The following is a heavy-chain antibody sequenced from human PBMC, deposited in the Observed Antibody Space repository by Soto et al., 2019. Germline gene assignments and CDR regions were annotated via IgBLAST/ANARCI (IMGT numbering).Heavy chain of an antibody. D-gene: IGHD3-16*01. CDR2: TSYDGNNK. J-gene: IGHJ4*02. CDR3: ARWGTTGGFDL. V-gene: IGHV3-30*19. Sequence: QVQLVESGGGVVQPGTSLRLSCAASGFRSKSFVMHWVRQAPGKGLEWVAFTSYDGNNKDYGDSVKGRFTVSRDNSHNTLQLQMDFLRPEDTALYYCARWGTTGGFDLWGQGTLVSVSS. CDR1: GFRSKSFV.